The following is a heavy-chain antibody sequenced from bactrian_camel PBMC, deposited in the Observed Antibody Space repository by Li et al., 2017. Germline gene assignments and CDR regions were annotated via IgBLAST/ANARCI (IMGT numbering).Heavy chain of an antibody. J-gene: IGHJ4*01. V-gene: IGHV3S40*01. CDR3: ATAAHRLSSWVEDY. CDR1: GFTFSSLF. Sequence: VQLVESGGGLVQPGGSLRLSCAASGFTFSSLFMNWVRQAPGKGLEWVSTISSSGAGTSYADGVKGRFTISRDNAKNTVYLEMNSLKSEDSGLYYCATAAHRLSSWVEDYWGQGTQVTVS. D-gene: IGHD5*01. CDR2: ISSSGAGT.